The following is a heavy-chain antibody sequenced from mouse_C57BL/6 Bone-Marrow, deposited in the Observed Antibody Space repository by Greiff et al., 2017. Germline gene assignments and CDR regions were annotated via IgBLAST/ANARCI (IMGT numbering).Heavy chain of an antibody. J-gene: IGHJ2*01. D-gene: IGHD1-1*01. CDR2: IYPGSGNT. Sequence: VQLQQSGPELVKPGASVKISCKASGYSFTSYYIHWVKQRPGQGLEWIGWIYPGSGNTKYNEKFKGKATLTADTSSSTAYMQLSSLTSEDSGVYYCARGLLEYPNLYFDYWGQGTTLTVSS. CDR1: GYSFTSYY. V-gene: IGHV1-66*01. CDR3: ARGLLEYPNLYFDY.